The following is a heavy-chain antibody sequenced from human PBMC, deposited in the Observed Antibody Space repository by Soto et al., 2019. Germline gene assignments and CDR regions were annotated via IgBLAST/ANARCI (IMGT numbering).Heavy chain of an antibody. CDR2: IYYSGNT. Sequence: SETLSLTCTVSGGSISSYYWSWIRLPPGKGLEWIGYIYYSGNTNYNPSLKSRVTISVDTSKNQFSLKLTSVTAADTAMYYCARHLFGNNPGFDYWGQGTLVTVSS. CDR3: ARHLFGNNPGFDY. J-gene: IGHJ4*02. CDR1: GGSISSYY. D-gene: IGHD1-20*01. V-gene: IGHV4-59*08.